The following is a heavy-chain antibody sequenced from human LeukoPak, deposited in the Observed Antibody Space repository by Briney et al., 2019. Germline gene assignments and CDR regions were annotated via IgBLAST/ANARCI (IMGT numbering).Heavy chain of an antibody. D-gene: IGHD3-22*01. V-gene: IGHV3-33*06. CDR3: AKDFSPYYDSSGYFDY. CDR1: GFTFSSYG. Sequence: GGSLRLSCAASGFTFSSYGMHWVRQAPGKGLEWVAVIWYDGSNKYYADSVKGRSTISRDNSKNTLYLQMNSLRAEDTAMYYCAKDFSPYYDSSGYFDYWGQGTLVTVSS. CDR2: IWYDGSNK. J-gene: IGHJ4*02.